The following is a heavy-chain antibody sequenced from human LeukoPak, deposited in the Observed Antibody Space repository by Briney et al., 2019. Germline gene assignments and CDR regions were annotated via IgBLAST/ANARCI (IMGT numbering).Heavy chain of an antibody. Sequence: PGGSLRLSCAASGFTFDDYGMSWVRQAPGKGLEWVSGINWNGGSTGYADSVKGRFTISRDNAKNSLYLQMNSLRAEDTAVYYCARDRIAVAVDRGDYWGQGTLVTVSS. J-gene: IGHJ4*02. CDR3: ARDRIAVAVDRGDY. CDR1: GFTFDDYG. CDR2: INWNGGST. V-gene: IGHV3-20*04. D-gene: IGHD6-19*01.